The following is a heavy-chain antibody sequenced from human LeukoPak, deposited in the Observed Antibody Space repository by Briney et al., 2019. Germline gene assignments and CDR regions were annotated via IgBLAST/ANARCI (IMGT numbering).Heavy chain of an antibody. CDR3: ARVSTKYYYYYGMDV. J-gene: IGHJ6*02. V-gene: IGHV5-51*01. Sequence: GESLQISCKGSGYSFTSYWIGWVRPLPGKGLEWMGIIYPGDSDTRYSPSFQGQVTISADKSISTAYLQWSSLKASDTAMYYCARVSTKYYYYYGMDVWGQGTTVTVSS. CDR1: GYSFTSYW. D-gene: IGHD1-1*01. CDR2: IYPGDSDT.